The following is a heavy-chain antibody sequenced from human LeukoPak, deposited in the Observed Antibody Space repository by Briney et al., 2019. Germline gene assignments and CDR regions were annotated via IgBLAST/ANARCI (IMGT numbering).Heavy chain of an antibody. CDR1: GGSISSYY. J-gene: IGHJ6*03. Sequence: SETLSLTCTVSGGSISSYYWSWLRQPPGKGLEWLGYIYYRGSTNHNPSLKSRVTISVDASKAQFSLKLSSVTATDTAVYYCARDRRKRDGAYVSPYYYYMDVWGKGTTVTVSS. CDR3: ARDRRKRDGAYVSPYYYYMDV. D-gene: IGHD4-17*01. CDR2: IYYRGST. V-gene: IGHV4-59*01.